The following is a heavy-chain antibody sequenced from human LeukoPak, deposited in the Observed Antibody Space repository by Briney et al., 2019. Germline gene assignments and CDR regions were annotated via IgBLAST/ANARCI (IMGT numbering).Heavy chain of an antibody. CDR1: GFTFSSYE. CDR2: ISSSGSTI. J-gene: IGHJ4*02. V-gene: IGHV3-48*03. D-gene: IGHD6-6*01. Sequence: PGGSLRLSCAASGFTFSSYEMNWVRQAPGRGLEWVLYISSSGSTIYYAVSVKGRFTISRDNAKNSLYLQMNSLRAEDTAVYYCASLSSSSRGYWGQGTLVTVSS. CDR3: ASLSSSSRGY.